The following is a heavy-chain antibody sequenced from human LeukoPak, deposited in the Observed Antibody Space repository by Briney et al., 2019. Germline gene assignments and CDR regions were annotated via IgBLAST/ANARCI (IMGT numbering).Heavy chain of an antibody. CDR3: ARESIAVAATDLDY. CDR2: ISYDGSNK. Sequence: GRSLRLSCAASGFTFSSYAMHWVRQAPGKGLEWVAVISYDGSNKYYADSVKGRFTISRDNSKNTLYLQMNSLRAEDTAVYYCARESIAVAATDLDYWGQGTLVTVSS. V-gene: IGHV3-30-3*01. CDR1: GFTFSSYA. D-gene: IGHD6-19*01. J-gene: IGHJ4*02.